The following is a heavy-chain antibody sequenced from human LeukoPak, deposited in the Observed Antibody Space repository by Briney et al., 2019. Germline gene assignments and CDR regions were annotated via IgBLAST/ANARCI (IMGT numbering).Heavy chain of an antibody. CDR3: ARVLPYYDSSGYYYVGAFDI. D-gene: IGHD3-22*01. CDR2: ISAYNGNT. Sequence: GASVKVSCEASGYTFTSYGISWVRQAPGQGLEWMGWISAYNGNTNYAQKLQGRVTMTTDTSTSTAYMELRSLRSDDTAVYYCARVLPYYDSSGYYYVGAFDIWGQGTMVTVSS. CDR1: GYTFTSYG. J-gene: IGHJ3*02. V-gene: IGHV1-18*01.